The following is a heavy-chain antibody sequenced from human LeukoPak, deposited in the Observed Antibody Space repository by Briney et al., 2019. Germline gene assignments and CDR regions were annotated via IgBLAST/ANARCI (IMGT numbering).Heavy chain of an antibody. CDR2: SSGVSGSI. V-gene: IGHV3-48*04. CDR3: ARGYGVLTYFDY. Sequence: QSGGSLRLSCAASGFTFTAYSLNWVRQAPGKGPEWISYSSGVSGSIYYADSVEGRFTISRDDANNLLYLQMNSLRAEDTAVYYCARGYGVLTYFDYWGQGTLVTVSS. D-gene: IGHD4-17*01. J-gene: IGHJ4*02. CDR1: GFTFTAYS.